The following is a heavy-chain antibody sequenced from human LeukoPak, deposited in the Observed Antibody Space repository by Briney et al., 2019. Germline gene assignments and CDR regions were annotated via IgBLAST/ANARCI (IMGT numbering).Heavy chain of an antibody. V-gene: IGHV3-21*01. D-gene: IGHD3-22*01. CDR1: GFTFSSYS. CDR2: ISSSSSYI. Sequence: GGSLSLSCAASGFTFSSYSMSWVRQAPGKGLEWVSSISSSSSYIYYADSVKGRFTISRDNAKNSLYLQMNSLRAEDTAVYYCARGKRITMIVVVTRGGFDPWGQGTLVTVSS. J-gene: IGHJ5*02. CDR3: ARGKRITMIVVVTRGGFDP.